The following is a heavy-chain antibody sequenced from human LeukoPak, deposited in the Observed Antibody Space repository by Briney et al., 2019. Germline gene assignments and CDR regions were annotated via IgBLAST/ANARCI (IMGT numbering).Heavy chain of an antibody. CDR3: ARGRGAVAIQILDY. V-gene: IGHV6-1*01. Sequence: SQTLSLTFAISGDSVSSNSAAWNWIRQSPLRGLEWLGRTYYRSKWYTDYAVSVKSRIIINPHTSKNQFSLQLNSVTPEDTAVYYCARGRGAVAIQILDYWGQGTLVTVSS. CDR1: GDSVSSNSAA. D-gene: IGHD6-19*01. J-gene: IGHJ4*02. CDR2: TYYRSKWYT.